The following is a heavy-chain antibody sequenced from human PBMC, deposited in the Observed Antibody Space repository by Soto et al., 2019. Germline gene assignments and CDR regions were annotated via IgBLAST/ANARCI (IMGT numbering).Heavy chain of an antibody. D-gene: IGHD3-10*01. CDR2: IYSGGST. V-gene: IGHV3-53*01. J-gene: IGHJ6*02. CDR3: AREGGLGSGSYYNKFYSYHPMDV. Sequence: GGSLRLSCAASGFTVSSDYMSWVRQAPGEGLEWVSVIYSGGSTYYADSVRGRFIISRDNSKNTLYLQMTSLRAEDTAVYYCAREGGLGSGSYYNKFYSYHPMDVWAQGTTVTVSS. CDR1: GFTVSSDY.